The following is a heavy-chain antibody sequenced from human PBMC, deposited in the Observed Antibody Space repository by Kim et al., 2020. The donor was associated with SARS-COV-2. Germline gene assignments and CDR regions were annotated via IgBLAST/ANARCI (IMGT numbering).Heavy chain of an antibody. V-gene: IGHV3-53*01. J-gene: IGHJ6*02. D-gene: IGHD3-16*01. CDR3: ARDAVSYGVDV. Sequence: GGSLRLSCAASGFTVSSNHMNWVRQAPGKGLEWVSVIYSGGSTYYADSVKGRFTISRDNSKNTLYLQMNSLRAEDTAVYYCARDAVSYGVDVWGQGTTVTVSS. CDR2: IYSGGST. CDR1: GFTVSSNH.